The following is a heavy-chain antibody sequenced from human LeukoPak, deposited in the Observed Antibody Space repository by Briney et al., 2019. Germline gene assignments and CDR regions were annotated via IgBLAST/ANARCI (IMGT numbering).Heavy chain of an antibody. D-gene: IGHD3-9*01. Sequence: ASVKVSCKASGYTFTGYYMHWVRQAPGQGLEWMGWINPNSGGTNYAQKFQGRVTMTRDTSISTAYMELSRLRSDDTAVYYCARGLKRLHYDILTGYYYWGRGTLVTVSS. CDR2: INPNSGGT. V-gene: IGHV1-2*02. CDR1: GYTFTGYY. CDR3: ARGLKRLHYDILTGYYY. J-gene: IGHJ4*02.